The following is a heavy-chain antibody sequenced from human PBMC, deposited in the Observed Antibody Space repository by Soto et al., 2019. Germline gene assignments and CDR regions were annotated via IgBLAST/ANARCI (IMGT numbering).Heavy chain of an antibody. CDR1: GGTFSSYA. D-gene: IGHD4-4*01. CDR3: ARAAGDYSNAGYYSYRLDV. Sequence: QVQLVQSGAAVKKPGSSVKVSCKASGGTFSSYAISWVRQAPGQGLEWMGWIIPIFGTAHYAQQFQGRVTIAADESISTADMELRGLRSEDTALCYCARAAGDYSNAGYYSYRLDVWGQGPTVTVSS. V-gene: IGHV1-69*01. J-gene: IGHJ6*02. CDR2: IIPIFGTA.